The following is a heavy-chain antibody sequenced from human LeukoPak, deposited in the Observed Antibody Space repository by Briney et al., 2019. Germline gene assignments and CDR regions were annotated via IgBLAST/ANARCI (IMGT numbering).Heavy chain of an antibody. CDR2: INRSGST. D-gene: IGHD2-15*01. CDR3: ARGPGYCSGGSCYSDAFDI. J-gene: IGHJ3*02. CDR1: GGSFSGYY. V-gene: IGHV4-34*01. Sequence: PSETLSLTCAVYGGSFSGYYWSWIRQPPGKGLEWIGEINRSGSTNYNPSLKSRVTTSVGTSKNQFSLKLSSVTAADTAVYYCARGPGYCSGGSCYSDAFDIWGQGTMVTVSS.